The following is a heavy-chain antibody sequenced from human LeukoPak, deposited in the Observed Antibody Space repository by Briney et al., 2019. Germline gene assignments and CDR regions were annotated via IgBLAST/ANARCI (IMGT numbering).Heavy chain of an antibody. CDR3: GVNKYGGSSDAFDI. CDR2: INHSGST. CDR1: GGSFSGYY. D-gene: IGHD5-12*01. V-gene: IGHV4-34*01. J-gene: IGHJ3*02. Sequence: PSETLSLTCAVYGGSFSGYYWSWIRQPPGKGLEWIGEINHSGSTNYSPSLKSRVTISVDTSKNQFSLKLSSVTAADTAVYYCGVNKYGGSSDAFDIWGQGTMVTVSS.